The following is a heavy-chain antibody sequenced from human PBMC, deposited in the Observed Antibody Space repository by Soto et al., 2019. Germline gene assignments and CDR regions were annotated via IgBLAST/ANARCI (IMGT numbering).Heavy chain of an antibody. Sequence: QVQLVQSGAEVKKPGASVKVSCKASGYTFTSYGISWVRQAPGQGLEWMGWISAYNGNTNYAQKLQGRVTMTTDTSXXTAYMELRSLRSDDTAVYYCARDCKACYDFWGRDYWGQGTLVTVSS. D-gene: IGHD3-3*01. J-gene: IGHJ4*02. CDR3: ARDCKACYDFWGRDY. V-gene: IGHV1-18*01. CDR2: ISAYNGNT. CDR1: GYTFTSYG.